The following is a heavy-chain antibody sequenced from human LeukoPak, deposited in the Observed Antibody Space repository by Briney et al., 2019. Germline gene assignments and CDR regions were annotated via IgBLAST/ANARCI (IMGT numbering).Heavy chain of an antibody. CDR1: GGSISRYY. V-gene: IGHV4-59*01. CDR3: ARSEGSGSYFDY. J-gene: IGHJ4*02. CDR2: IYYSGST. D-gene: IGHD3-10*01. Sequence: SETLSLTCTVSGGSISRYYWSWIRQPPGKGLEWIGYIYYSGSTKYNPSLKSRVTISVDTSKNQFSLKLSSVTAADTAVYYCARSEGSGSYFDYWAREPWSPSPQ.